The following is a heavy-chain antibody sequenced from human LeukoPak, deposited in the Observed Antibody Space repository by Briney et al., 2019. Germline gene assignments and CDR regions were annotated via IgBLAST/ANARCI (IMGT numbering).Heavy chain of an antibody. CDR2: INHSGST. V-gene: IGHV4-34*01. Sequence: ASETLSLTCAVYGGSFSGYYWSWIRQPPGKGLEWIGEINHSGSTNYNPSLKSRVTISVDTSKNQFSLKLSSVTAADTAVYYCARALLAAFPSSGWYLWSHPTDYWGQGTLVTVSS. CDR1: GGSFSGYY. D-gene: IGHD6-19*01. CDR3: ARALLAAFPSSGWYLWSHPTDY. J-gene: IGHJ4*02.